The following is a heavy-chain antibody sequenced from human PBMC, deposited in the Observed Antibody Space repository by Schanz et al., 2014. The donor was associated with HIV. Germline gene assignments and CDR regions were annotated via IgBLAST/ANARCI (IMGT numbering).Heavy chain of an antibody. CDR2: TWYDGSNK. CDR3: ARDVAGCRGTSCYSDAFDI. CDR1: GFTFRSYG. D-gene: IGHD2-2*01. Sequence: QVQLVESGGGVVQPGRSLRLSCAASGFTFRSYGMHWVRQAPRKGREWVEVTWYDGSNKYYADSRKGRFTISRDNSKNAVFVQKNSLTAEDTAVNFCARDVAGCRGTSCYSDAFDIWGQGTLVTVSS. J-gene: IGHJ3*02. V-gene: IGHV3-33*01.